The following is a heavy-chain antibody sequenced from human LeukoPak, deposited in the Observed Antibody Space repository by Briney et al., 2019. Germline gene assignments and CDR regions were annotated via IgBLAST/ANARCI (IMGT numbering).Heavy chain of an antibody. J-gene: IGHJ4*02. Sequence: ASVKVSCKTSGYPFRSYVIHWLRQAPGQSLEWIGWINPANGNTKYSRNFQGRVTITRDTSASVVYMELSSLRYEDTAVYYCARDGYDADGYLDYWGQGALVPVSS. CDR3: ARDGYDADGYLDY. D-gene: IGHD5-12*01. CDR2: INPANGNT. V-gene: IGHV1-3*01. CDR1: GYPFRSYV.